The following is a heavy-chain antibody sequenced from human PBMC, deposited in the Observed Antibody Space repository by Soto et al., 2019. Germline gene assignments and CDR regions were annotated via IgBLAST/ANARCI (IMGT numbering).Heavy chain of an antibody. Sequence: ASETLSLTCTVSGASITGSSYWSWIRQPAGRGLEWIGRFSLSGTTNYNPSLRSRVTISVDKSKNQFSLELSSVTAADTAVYYCARVDNGDSTDYWGQGTLVTVSS. CDR1: GASITGSSY. D-gene: IGHD1-20*01. J-gene: IGHJ4*02. CDR3: ARVDNGDSTDY. CDR2: FSLSGTT. V-gene: IGHV4-4*07.